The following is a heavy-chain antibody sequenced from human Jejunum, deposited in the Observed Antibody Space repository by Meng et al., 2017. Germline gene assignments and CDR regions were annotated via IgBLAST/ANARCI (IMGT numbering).Heavy chain of an antibody. CDR3: ARETEVAGNLDGMDV. CDR1: GFTVSRNY. J-gene: IGHJ6*02. D-gene: IGHD6-19*01. CDR2: IYWGGTT. V-gene: IGHV3-53*01. Sequence: GESLKISCAASGFTVSRNYLSWVRQAPGKGLEWVPIIYWGGTTYYAESGKGRFTISRDNSKNQVYRQMNSLAVADTAVYYWARETEVAGNLDGMDVWGQGTTVTVSS.